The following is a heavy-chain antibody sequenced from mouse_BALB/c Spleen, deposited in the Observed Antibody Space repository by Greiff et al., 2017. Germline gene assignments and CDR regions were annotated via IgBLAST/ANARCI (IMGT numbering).Heavy chain of an antibody. CDR1: GYTFTSYV. CDR3: ARDYYGNYFDY. CDR2: INPYNDGT. D-gene: IGHD2-1*01. J-gene: IGHJ2*01. V-gene: IGHV1-14*01. Sequence: EVQRVESGPELVKPGASVKMSCKASGYTFTSYVMHWVKQKPGQGLEWIGYINPYNDGTKYNEKFKGKATLTSDKSSSTAYMELSSLTSEDSAVYYCARDYYGNYFDYWGQGTTLTVSS.